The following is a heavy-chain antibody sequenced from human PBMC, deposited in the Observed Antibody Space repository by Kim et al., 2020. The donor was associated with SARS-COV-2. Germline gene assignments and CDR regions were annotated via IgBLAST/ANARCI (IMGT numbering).Heavy chain of an antibody. CDR2: IYYSGST. V-gene: IGHV4-31*03. CDR3: AREPLLPYGDYDRYGMDV. Sequence: SETLSLTCTVSGGSISSGGYYWSWIRQHPGKGLEWIGYIYYSGSTYYNPSLKSRVTISVDTSKNQFSLKLSSVTAADTAVYYCAREPLLPYGDYDRYGMDVWGQGTTVTVSS. D-gene: IGHD4-17*01. J-gene: IGHJ6*02. CDR1: GGSISSGGYY.